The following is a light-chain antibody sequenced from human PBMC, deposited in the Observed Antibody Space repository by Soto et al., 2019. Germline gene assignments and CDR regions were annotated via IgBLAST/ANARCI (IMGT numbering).Light chain of an antibody. Sequence: QSALTQPPSASGSPGQSVTISCTGTNSDVGGYNYVSWYQQHPGKAPKLMSYEVTKRPSGVPDRFSGSKSGNTASLTVSGLQAADEADYYCSSYSGNKNVVFGGGTKLTVL. CDR2: EVT. V-gene: IGLV2-8*01. CDR1: NSDVGGYNY. CDR3: SSYSGNKNVV. J-gene: IGLJ2*01.